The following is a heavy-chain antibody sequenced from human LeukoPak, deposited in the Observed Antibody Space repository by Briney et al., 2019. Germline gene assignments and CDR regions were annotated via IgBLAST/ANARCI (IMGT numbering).Heavy chain of an antibody. J-gene: IGHJ4*02. CDR1: GITFRNVY. CDR3: TTDNDDSGDDGDFDD. Sequence: GGSLRLSRTPAGITFRNVYMSWVRQARGKGLEWVGLIRSKPGGATKHYPAPLRGRFTISRDDSKDTVFLQMNDLRTEDTGVYYCTTDNDDSGDDGDFDDWGQGTLVTVSS. CDR2: IRSKPGGATK. D-gene: IGHD3-22*01. V-gene: IGHV3-15*01.